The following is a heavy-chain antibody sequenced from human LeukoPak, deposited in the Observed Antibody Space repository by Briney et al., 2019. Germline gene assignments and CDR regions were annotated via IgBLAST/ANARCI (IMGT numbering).Heavy chain of an antibody. CDR2: IRYDGSNK. CDR1: GFTFSSYG. D-gene: IGHD3-9*01. CDR3: AKDIKAYDILTGASDY. Sequence: GGSLRLSCAASGFTFSSYGMHWVRQAPGKGLEWVAFIRYDGSNKYYADSVKGRFTISRDNSKNTLYLQMNSLRAEDTAVYYCAKDIKAYDILTGASDYWGQGTLVTVSS. V-gene: IGHV3-30*02. J-gene: IGHJ4*02.